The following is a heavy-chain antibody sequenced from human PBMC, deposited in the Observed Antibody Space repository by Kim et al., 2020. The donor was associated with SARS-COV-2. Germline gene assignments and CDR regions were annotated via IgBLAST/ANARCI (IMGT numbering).Heavy chain of an antibody. CDR3: ARGQPLDY. V-gene: IGHV4-34*09. D-gene: IGHD2-2*01. J-gene: IGHJ4*02. CDR2: HRGNS. Sequence: HRGNSHYSPSLRSQVSISLQKSENQFALGLTSVTAADTAVYYCARGQPLDYWGQGILVTVSS.